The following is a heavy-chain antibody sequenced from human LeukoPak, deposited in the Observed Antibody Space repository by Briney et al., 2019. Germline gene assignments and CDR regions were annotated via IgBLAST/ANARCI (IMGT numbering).Heavy chain of an antibody. CDR1: GDSISSSNWF. CDR3: ARDKYGSDWYYFDY. CDR2: ISYSGNT. J-gene: IGHJ4*02. Sequence: SETLSLTCTVSGDSISSSNWFWGWIRLPPGKGLEWIGYISYSGNTNYSPSLKSRVTISVDTSKNQFSLDLRSVTAADTAVYYCARDKYGSDWYYFDYWGQGTLVTVSS. V-gene: IGHV4-61*01. D-gene: IGHD6-19*01.